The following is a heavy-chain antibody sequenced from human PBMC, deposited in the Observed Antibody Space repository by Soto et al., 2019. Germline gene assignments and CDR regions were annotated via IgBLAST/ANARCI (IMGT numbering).Heavy chain of an antibody. D-gene: IGHD1-26*01. J-gene: IGHJ4*02. CDR1: GYTCTSSD. CDR3: ARGRIVGAAFDY. V-gene: IGHV1-8*01. Sequence: QVQLVQAGAEVKKSGASVKVSCKASGYTCTSSDINWVRQATGQGLEWMGWMNPNTGNIGYTQRFQGRVSMTRNISITTAYMERSGLKSDDTAVYECARGRIVGAAFDYWGQGTLVTVSS. CDR2: MNPNTGNI.